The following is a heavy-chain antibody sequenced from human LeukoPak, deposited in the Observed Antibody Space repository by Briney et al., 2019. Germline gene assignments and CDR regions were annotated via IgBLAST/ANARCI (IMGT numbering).Heavy chain of an antibody. Sequence: PGGSLRLSCAASGFTFSSYSMNWVRQAPGKGLEWVSYISSGSGILYFADSVKGRFTISRDNAMNSLFLQMNSLRDEDTAVYYCAYPGPQITFWGVIETPFDYWGQGTLVTVSS. D-gene: IGHD3-16*02. V-gene: IGHV3-48*02. J-gene: IGHJ4*02. CDR2: ISSGSGIL. CDR3: AYPGPQITFWGVIETPFDY. CDR1: GFTFSSYS.